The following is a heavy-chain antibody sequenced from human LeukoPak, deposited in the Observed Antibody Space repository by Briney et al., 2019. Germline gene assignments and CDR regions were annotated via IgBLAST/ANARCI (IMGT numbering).Heavy chain of an antibody. V-gene: IGHV4-31*03. J-gene: IGHJ4*02. Sequence: PSETLSLTCTVSGGSISSGGYYWSWIRQHPGKGLEWIGYIYYSGSTYYNLSLKSRVTISVDTSKNQFSLKLSSVTAADTAVYYCARTYSSASPVRTSGLGYGGQGTLVTVSP. CDR3: ARTYSSASPVRTSGLGY. CDR1: GGSISSGGYY. CDR2: IYYSGST. D-gene: IGHD6-6*01.